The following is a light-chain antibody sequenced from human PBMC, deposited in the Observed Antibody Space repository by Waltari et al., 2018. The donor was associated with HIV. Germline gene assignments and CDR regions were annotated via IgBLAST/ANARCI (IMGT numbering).Light chain of an antibody. CDR3: QQYKTDPS. J-gene: IGKJ5*01. CDR1: QNINNW. CDR2: KAS. V-gene: IGKV1-5*03. Sequence: DIHMTQSPSTLSAFVGARVFITCRASQNINNWLAWYQQKPGKPPKLLIRKASVLEGGVSSRFSGSGSGTEFTLIIDSLEPDDFATYYCQQYKTDPSFGPGTRLEMK.